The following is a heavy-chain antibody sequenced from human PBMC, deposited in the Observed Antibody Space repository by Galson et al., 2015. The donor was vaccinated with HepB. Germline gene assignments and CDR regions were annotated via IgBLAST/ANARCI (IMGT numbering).Heavy chain of an antibody. CDR3: AHRRTGDWFDP. CDR1: GFSLTSSGLG. CDR2: IHWGDDK. Sequence: PALVKPTPTLTLTCAFSGFSLTSSGLGVGWLRQPPGKALEWLALIHWGDDKRYSPSLKSRLTITKDTSKNQVVLTMTNMDPVDTATYYCAHRRTGDWFDPWGQGTLVTVSS. J-gene: IGHJ5*02. V-gene: IGHV2-5*02.